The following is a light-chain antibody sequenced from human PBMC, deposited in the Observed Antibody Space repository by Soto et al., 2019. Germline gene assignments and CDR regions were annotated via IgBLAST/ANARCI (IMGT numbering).Light chain of an antibody. V-gene: IGKV1-33*01. J-gene: IGKJ3*01. CDR1: QDISNY. CDR2: DAS. CDR3: KQYDNLPPFT. Sequence: DLQMTQSPSSLSASVGDRVTITCQASQDISNYLNWYQQKTGKAPKLLIYDASNLETGVPSRFSGSGPGTDFTFTISSLQPQDIATYYCKQYDNLPPFTFGPGTKVDIK.